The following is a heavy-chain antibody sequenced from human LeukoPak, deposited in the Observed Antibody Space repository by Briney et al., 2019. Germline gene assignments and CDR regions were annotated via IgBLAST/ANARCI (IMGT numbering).Heavy chain of an antibody. Sequence: PGGSLRLSCTTSGFNFRAYWMGWVRQAPGKGLEWVSYISSSSSTIYYADSVKGRFTISRDSAKNSLYLQMNSLRAEDTAVYYCARDTSGKLDHWGQGTRVTVSS. CDR2: ISSSSSTI. CDR1: GFNFRAYW. V-gene: IGHV3-48*01. CDR3: ARDTSGKLDH. J-gene: IGHJ4*02.